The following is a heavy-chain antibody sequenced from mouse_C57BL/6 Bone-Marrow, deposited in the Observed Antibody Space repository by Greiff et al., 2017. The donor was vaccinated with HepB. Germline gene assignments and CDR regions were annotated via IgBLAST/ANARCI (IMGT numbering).Heavy chain of an antibody. CDR2: INPYNGDT. D-gene: IGHD1-1*01. CDR1: GYSFTGYF. V-gene: IGHV1-20*01. J-gene: IGHJ4*01. CDR3: ARSGDYYYYAMDY. Sequence: EVMLVESGPELVKPGDSVKISCKASGYSFTGYFMNWVMQSHGKSLEWIGRINPYNGDTFYNQKFKGKATLTVDKSSSTAHMELRSLTSEDSAVYYCARSGDYYYYAMDYWGQGTSVTVSS.